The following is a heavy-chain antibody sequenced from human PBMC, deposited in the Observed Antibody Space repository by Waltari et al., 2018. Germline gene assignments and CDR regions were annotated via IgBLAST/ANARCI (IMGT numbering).Heavy chain of an antibody. Sequence: QVQLQESGPGLVKPSETRSLTCTVSGYSISSGYYWGWIRQPPGKGLEWIGSIYHRGSTYYNPSLKSRVTISVDTSKNQFSLKLSSVTAADTAVYYCARVYSLWFGELSSIFDYWGQGTLVTVSS. J-gene: IGHJ4*02. V-gene: IGHV4-38-2*02. CDR1: GYSISSGYY. D-gene: IGHD3-10*01. CDR3: ARVYSLWFGELSSIFDY. CDR2: IYHRGST.